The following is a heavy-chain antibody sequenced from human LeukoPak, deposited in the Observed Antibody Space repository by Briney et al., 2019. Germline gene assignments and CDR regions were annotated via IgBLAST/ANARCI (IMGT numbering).Heavy chain of an antibody. J-gene: IGHJ6*04. V-gene: IGHV1-2*06. CDR3: ARDGSSSGGMDV. D-gene: IGHD6-25*01. CDR1: GYTFTNYY. Sequence: GASAKVSCKASGYTFTNYYMHWVRQAPGQGLEWMGRINRNSGGTNYAQKLQGRVTMTRDTSSSTAYMDLSRLRSDDTAVYYCARDGSSSGGMDVWGKGTAVTVSS. CDR2: INRNSGGT.